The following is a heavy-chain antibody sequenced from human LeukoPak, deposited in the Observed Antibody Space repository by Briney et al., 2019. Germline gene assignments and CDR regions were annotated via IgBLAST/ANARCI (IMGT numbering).Heavy chain of an antibody. CDR1: GGTFSSYA. J-gene: IGHJ6*02. Sequence: SVKVSCKASGGTFSSYAISWVRQAPGQGLEWMGGIIPIFGTANYAQKFQGRVTITTDESTSTAYMELSRLRSDDTAVYYCAAPRDYYGSGSYGVWGQGTTVTVSS. V-gene: IGHV1-69*05. D-gene: IGHD3-10*01. CDR3: AAPRDYYGSGSYGV. CDR2: IIPIFGTA.